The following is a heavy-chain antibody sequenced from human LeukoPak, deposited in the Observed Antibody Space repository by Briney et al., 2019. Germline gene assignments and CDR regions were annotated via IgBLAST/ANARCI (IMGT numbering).Heavy chain of an antibody. Sequence: KASETLSLTCTVSGGSISSGDYYWGWIRQPPGKGLEWIGSIYYSGSTYYNPSLKSRVTISVDTSKNQFSLKLSSVTAADTAVYYCARQRAMIVVVITPEYFQHWGQGTLVTVSS. J-gene: IGHJ1*01. V-gene: IGHV4-39*01. CDR1: GGSISSGDYY. D-gene: IGHD3-22*01. CDR3: ARQRAMIVVVITPEYFQH. CDR2: IYYSGST.